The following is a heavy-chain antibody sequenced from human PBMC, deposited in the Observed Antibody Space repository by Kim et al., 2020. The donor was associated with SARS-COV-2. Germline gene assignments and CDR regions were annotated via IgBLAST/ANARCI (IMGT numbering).Heavy chain of an antibody. V-gene: IGHV1-46*04. CDR1: GYTFTNYY. CDR2: ITPSSGTT. Sequence: ASVKVSCKASGYTFTNYYMQWVRQAPGQGLEWMGIITPSSGTTTYTQKLQGRVTMTRDTSTSTVYMELSSLRSEDTAVYYCARDRVGATIDTFDYWGQGTLVTVSS. D-gene: IGHD1-26*01. J-gene: IGHJ4*02. CDR3: ARDRVGATIDTFDY.